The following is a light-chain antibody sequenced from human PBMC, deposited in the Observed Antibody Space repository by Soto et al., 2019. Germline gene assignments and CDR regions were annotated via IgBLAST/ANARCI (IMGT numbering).Light chain of an antibody. CDR2: EDS. V-gene: IGLV3-1*01. CDR1: KLGDKH. J-gene: IGLJ2*01. Sequence: SYELTQPPSVSVSPGQTDSITCSGDKLGDKHASWYQQKPGQSPVLVIYEDSQRPSGIPERFSGSNSGNTATLTISGTQAMDEADYYCQAWDRSTVVFGGGTKLTVL. CDR3: QAWDRSTVV.